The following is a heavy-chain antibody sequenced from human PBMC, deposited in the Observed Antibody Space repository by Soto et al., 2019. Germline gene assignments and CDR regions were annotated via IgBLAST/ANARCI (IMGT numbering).Heavy chain of an antibody. Sequence: SETLSLTCTVSGGSISSYYWSWIRQPPGKGLEWIGYIYYGGSTNYNPSLKSRVTISVDTSKNQFSLKLSSVTAADTAVYYCARGNEWLVLVYWGQGTLVTVSS. CDR2: IYYGGST. J-gene: IGHJ4*02. CDR3: ARGNEWLVLVY. V-gene: IGHV4-59*01. CDR1: GGSISSYY. D-gene: IGHD6-19*01.